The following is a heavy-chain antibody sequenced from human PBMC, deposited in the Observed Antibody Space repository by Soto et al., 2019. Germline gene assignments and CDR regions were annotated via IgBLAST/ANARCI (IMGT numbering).Heavy chain of an antibody. D-gene: IGHD2-2*01. V-gene: IGHV4-30-4*01. J-gene: IGHJ6*02. Sequence: SETLSLTCTVSGGSISSGDYYWSWIRQPPGKGLEWIGYIYYSGSTYYNPSLKSRVTISVDTSKNQFSLKLSSVTAADTAVYYCARDWVAEVVPAPYYYYYGMDVWGQGTTVTVSS. CDR3: ARDWVAEVVPAPYYYYYGMDV. CDR2: IYYSGST. CDR1: GGSISSGDYY.